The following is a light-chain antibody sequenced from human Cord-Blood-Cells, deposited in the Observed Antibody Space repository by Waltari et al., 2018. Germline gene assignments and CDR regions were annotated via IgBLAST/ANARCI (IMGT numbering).Light chain of an antibody. CDR1: SSDVGSYNL. J-gene: IGLJ1*01. CDR2: EGS. V-gene: IGLV2-23*01. CDR3: CSYAGSSTYYV. Sequence: QSALTQPASVSGSPGQSITISCTGTSSDVGSYNLVSWYQHHPGKAPQLMIYEGSKRPSGVSNRFSGSKSGNTAALTSSGLQAEDEADYYCCSYAGSSTYYVFGTGTKVTVL.